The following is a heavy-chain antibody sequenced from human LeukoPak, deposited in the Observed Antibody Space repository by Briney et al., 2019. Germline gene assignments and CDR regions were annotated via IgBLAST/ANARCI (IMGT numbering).Heavy chain of an antibody. CDR2: IYSGGST. V-gene: IGHV3-66*01. J-gene: IGHJ4*02. Sequence: SGGSLRLSCADPGFTVSSNYMRWVRQAPGKGLEWVSIIYSGGSTYYADSVKGRFTISRDNSKNTLYLQMNSLRAEDTAVYYCARANWGHPMYYFDYWGQGTLVTVSS. D-gene: IGHD7-27*01. CDR1: GFTVSSNY. CDR3: ARANWGHPMYYFDY.